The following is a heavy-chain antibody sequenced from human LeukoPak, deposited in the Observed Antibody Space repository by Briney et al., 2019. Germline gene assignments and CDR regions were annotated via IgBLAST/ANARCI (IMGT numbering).Heavy chain of an antibody. V-gene: IGHV1-8*03. CDR2: MNPNSGST. D-gene: IGHD5-12*01. J-gene: IGHJ4*02. Sequence: ASVKVSCKASGYTFTSYDINWVRQATGQGLEWMGWMNPNSGSTGYAQKFQGRVTITRNTSISTAHMELSGLRSEDTAVYYCARGRSTGYPYYFEYWGQGTLVTVSS. CDR3: ARGRSTGYPYYFEY. CDR1: GYTFTSYD.